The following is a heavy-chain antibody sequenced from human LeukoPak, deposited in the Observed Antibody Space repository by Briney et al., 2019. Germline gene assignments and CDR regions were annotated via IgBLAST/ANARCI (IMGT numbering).Heavy chain of an antibody. D-gene: IGHD5-24*01. CDR3: ASLLPRARSGYNNGWAWVRNSAFDI. J-gene: IGHJ3*02. V-gene: IGHV1-69*05. Sequence: GASVKVSCKASGGTFSSYAISWVRQAPGQGLEWMGGIIPIFGTANYAQKFQGRVTITTDESTSTAYMELSSLRSEDTAVYYCASLLPRARSGYNNGWAWVRNSAFDIWGQGTMVTVSS. CDR1: GGTFSSYA. CDR2: IIPIFGTA.